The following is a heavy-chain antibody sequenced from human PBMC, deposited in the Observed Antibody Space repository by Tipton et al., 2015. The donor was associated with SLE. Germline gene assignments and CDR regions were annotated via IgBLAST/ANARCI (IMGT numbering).Heavy chain of an antibody. J-gene: IGHJ4*02. D-gene: IGHD4-17*01. Sequence: LRLSCTVSGGSISSHYWSWIRQPPGKGLEWIGYIYYSGSTNYNPSLKSRVTISVDTSKNQFSLKLSSVTAADTAVYYCAKLTVTRYFDYWGQGTLVTVSS. CDR1: GGSISSHY. CDR2: IYYSGST. V-gene: IGHV4-59*11. CDR3: AKLTVTRYFDY.